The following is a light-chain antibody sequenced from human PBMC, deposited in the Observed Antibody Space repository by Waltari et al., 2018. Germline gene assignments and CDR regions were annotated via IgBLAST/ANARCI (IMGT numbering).Light chain of an antibody. CDR3: QQRSNWPPSLT. CDR2: YAS. Sequence: DIVLTQSPATLSLSPGERATLSCRASQSVSSYLAWYQQKPGQAPRLLIYYASNRATGIPARFSGSGSGTDFTLTISSLEPEDFAVYYCQQRSNWPPSLTFGGGTKVEIK. CDR1: QSVSSY. V-gene: IGKV3-11*01. J-gene: IGKJ4*01.